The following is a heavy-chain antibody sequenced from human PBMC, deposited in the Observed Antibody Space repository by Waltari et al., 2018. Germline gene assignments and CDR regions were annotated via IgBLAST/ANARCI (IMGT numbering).Heavy chain of an antibody. V-gene: IGHV4-38-2*01. J-gene: IGHJ4*02. CDR1: GYSISSGYY. CDR3: ARGEVGATTFDY. Sequence: QVQLQESGPGLVKPSATLSLTCAVSGYSISSGYYWGWIRQPPGKGLEWIGSIYHSGSTYYNPSLKSRVTISVDTSKNQFSLKLSSVTAADTAVYYCARGEVGATTFDYWGQGTLVTVSS. D-gene: IGHD1-26*01. CDR2: IYHSGST.